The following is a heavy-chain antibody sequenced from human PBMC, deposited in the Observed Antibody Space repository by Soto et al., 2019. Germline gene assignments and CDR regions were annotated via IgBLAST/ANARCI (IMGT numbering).Heavy chain of an antibody. D-gene: IGHD5-12*01. CDR3: XXXXGSIQGDIVTTTDSDWYFDL. CDR2: IYYSGNT. V-gene: IGHV4-31*03. Sequence: QVQLQESGPGLVKPSQTLSLTCTVSGGSISSGGYYWSWIRQHPGKGLEWIGYIYYSGNTYYNPSLKSRVAISVXTXXXXXXXXXXXXXXXXXXXXXXXXXGSIQGDIVTTTDSDWYFDLWGRGTLVTVSS. CDR1: GGSISSGGYY. J-gene: IGHJ2*01.